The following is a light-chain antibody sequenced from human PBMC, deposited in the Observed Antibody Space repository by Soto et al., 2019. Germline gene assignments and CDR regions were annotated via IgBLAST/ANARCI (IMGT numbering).Light chain of an antibody. V-gene: IGKV1-8*01. CDR3: QQYFSYPYT. CDR2: AAA. CDR1: QGISSY. J-gene: IGKJ2*01. Sequence: AIRMTQSPSSFSASTGDRVTITCRASQGISSYLAWYQQKPGKAPNLLIYAAATLQRGAPSRFSGSGPGTEFTRTISRLQSDDFAAYYCQQYFSYPYTFGPGTKLEI.